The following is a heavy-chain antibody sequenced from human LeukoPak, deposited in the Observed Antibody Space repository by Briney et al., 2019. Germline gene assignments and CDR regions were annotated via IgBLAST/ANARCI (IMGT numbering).Heavy chain of an antibody. CDR2: IIGSGGST. D-gene: IGHD3-22*01. CDR3: AKDRNTMIVVDPYDAFDI. Sequence: PRGCLRLSCAASGFTSSSYAMSWVRPAPGKGLEWVSAIIGSGGSTYYADSVKGRFTISRDNSKNTLYLQMNSLRAEDTAVYYCAKDRNTMIVVDPYDAFDIWGQGTMVTVSS. J-gene: IGHJ3*02. V-gene: IGHV3-23*01. CDR1: GFTSSSYA.